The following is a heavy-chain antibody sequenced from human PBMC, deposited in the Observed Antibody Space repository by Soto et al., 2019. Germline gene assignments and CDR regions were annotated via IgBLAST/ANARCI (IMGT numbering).Heavy chain of an antibody. Sequence: QVQLVQSGAEVKKPGSSVKVSCKASGGTFSSYAISWVRQAPGQGLEWLGGIIPIFVTANYAQKFQGRVTITADDSTRTADTELSSLSSEDTALYYCARGSSGGFTKWFDAWGQGSLVTVSS. J-gene: IGHJ5*02. CDR1: GGTFSSYA. CDR3: ARGSSGGFTKWFDA. D-gene: IGHD6-19*01. V-gene: IGHV1-69*01. CDR2: IIPIFVTA.